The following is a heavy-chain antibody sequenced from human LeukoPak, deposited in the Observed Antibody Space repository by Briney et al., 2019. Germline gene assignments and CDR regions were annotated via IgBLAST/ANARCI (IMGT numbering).Heavy chain of an antibody. CDR3: AREDTAAAVYYFDY. J-gene: IGHJ4*02. V-gene: IGHV1-2*02. D-gene: IGHD6-13*01. CDR1: GYTFTGYY. CDR2: INPNSGGT. Sequence: ASVKVSCKASGYTFTGYYMHWVRRAPGQGLEWMGWINPNSGGTNYAQKFQGRVTMTRDTSISTAYMELSRLRSDDTAVYYCAREDTAAAVYYFDYWGQGTLVTVSS.